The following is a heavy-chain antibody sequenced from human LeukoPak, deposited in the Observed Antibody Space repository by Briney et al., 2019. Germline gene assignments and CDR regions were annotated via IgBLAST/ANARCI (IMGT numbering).Heavy chain of an antibody. CDR2: INSDGSIV. J-gene: IGHJ4*02. V-gene: IGHV3-74*01. CDR1: GFTFNTYW. D-gene: IGHD1-1*01. CDR3: SRGRNWDDGDY. Sequence: QPGGSLRLSCAASGFTFNTYWMYWVRQAPGKGLVWVSHINSDGSIVNYGDSVKGRFTISRDNAKNTLYLQMNSLRADDMALYFCSRGRNWDDGDYWGQGTLVTVSS.